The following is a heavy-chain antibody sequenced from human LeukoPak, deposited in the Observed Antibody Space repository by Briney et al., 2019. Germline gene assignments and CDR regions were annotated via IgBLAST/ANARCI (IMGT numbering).Heavy chain of an antibody. CDR3: ARGTGSGSYYIGYYYYYMDV. Sequence: SETLSLSCTVSGGSISSSSYYWGWIRQPPGKGLEWIGSIYYSGSTYYNPSLKSRVTISVDTSKNQFSLKLSSVTAADTAVYYCARGTGSGSYYIGYYYYYMDVWGKGTTVTVSS. CDR1: GGSISSSSYY. V-gene: IGHV4-39*07. D-gene: IGHD3-10*01. J-gene: IGHJ6*03. CDR2: IYYSGST.